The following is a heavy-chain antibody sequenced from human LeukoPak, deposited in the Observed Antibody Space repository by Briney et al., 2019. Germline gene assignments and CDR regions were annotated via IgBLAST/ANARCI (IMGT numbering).Heavy chain of an antibody. CDR1: GYTFTDYY. CDR3: TREGILVAGNYFHS. Sequence: ASVKVSCKASGYTFTDYYVHWVRQAPGQGPEWMGWIRPNNGGTNYAQKFQGRVTMTRDTSISTAYMDLSRLTYDDTAVYYCTREGILVAGNYFHSWGQGTVVTVSS. J-gene: IGHJ4*02. CDR2: IRPNNGGT. D-gene: IGHD6-19*01. V-gene: IGHV1-2*02.